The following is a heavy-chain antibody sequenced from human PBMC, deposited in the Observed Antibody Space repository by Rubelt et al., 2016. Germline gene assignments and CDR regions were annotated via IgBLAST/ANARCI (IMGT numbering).Heavy chain of an antibody. V-gene: IGHV4-39*01. CDR2: IHYSGST. Sequence: GKGLEWIGSIHYSGSTYYNPSLKSRVTISVDTSKNQFSLKLSSVTAADTAMYYCARHAFIVTTGSFWDFWGQGTLVTVSS. J-gene: IGHJ4*02. D-gene: IGHD4-17*01. CDR3: ARHAFIVTTGSFWDF.